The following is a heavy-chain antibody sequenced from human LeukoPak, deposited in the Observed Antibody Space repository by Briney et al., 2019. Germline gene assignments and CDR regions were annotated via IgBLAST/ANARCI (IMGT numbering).Heavy chain of an antibody. D-gene: IGHD3-22*01. CDR1: GYSFTSYW. CDR3: ARAPPYYYDSSGYYGLDAFDI. Sequence: GESLKISCKGSGYSFTSYWIGWVRQMPGKGLEWMGTIYPGDSDTRYSPSFQSPVTFSADKSIITAILQWRSLKASDTAMYYCARAPPYYYDSSGYYGLDAFDIWGQGTMVTVSS. CDR2: IYPGDSDT. J-gene: IGHJ3*02. V-gene: IGHV5-51*01.